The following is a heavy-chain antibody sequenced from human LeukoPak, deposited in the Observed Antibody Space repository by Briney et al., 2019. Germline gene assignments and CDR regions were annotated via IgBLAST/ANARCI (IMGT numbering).Heavy chain of an antibody. D-gene: IGHD3-3*01. CDR3: ARGERTIFGVVIFAPPDY. V-gene: IGHV3-30*03. CDR2: ISYDGSNK. J-gene: IGHJ4*02. Sequence: GGSLRLSCAASGFSFSSHGMHWVRQAPGKGLEWVAGISYDGSNKYYADSVKGRFTISRDNSKNTLYLQMNSLRAEDTAVYYCARGERTIFGVVIFAPPDYWGQGTLVTVSS. CDR1: GFSFSSHG.